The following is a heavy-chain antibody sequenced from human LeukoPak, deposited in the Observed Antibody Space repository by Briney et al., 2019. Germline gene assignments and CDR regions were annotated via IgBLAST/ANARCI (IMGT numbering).Heavy chain of an antibody. D-gene: IGHD2-2*01. CDR1: GGSISSYY. V-gene: IGHV4-59*01. CDR2: IYYSGST. J-gene: IGHJ4*02. Sequence: PSETLSLTCTVSGGSISSYYWSWIRQPPGKGLEWIGYIYYSGSTNYNPSLKSRVTISVDTSKNQFSLKLSSVTAADTAVYHCARVSELLLFYFDYWGQGTLVTVSS. CDR3: ARVSELLLFYFDY.